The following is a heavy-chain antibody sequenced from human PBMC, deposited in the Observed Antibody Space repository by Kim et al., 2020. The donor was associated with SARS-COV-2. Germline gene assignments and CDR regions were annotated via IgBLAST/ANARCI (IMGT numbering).Heavy chain of an antibody. Sequence: DSVKGRFTISRDNSKTTLYLKMNSLRAEDTAVYYCAKDPLGWELLNWFDPWGQGTLVTVSS. J-gene: IGHJ5*02. V-gene: IGHV3-30*02. D-gene: IGHD1-26*01. CDR3: AKDPLGWELLNWFDP.